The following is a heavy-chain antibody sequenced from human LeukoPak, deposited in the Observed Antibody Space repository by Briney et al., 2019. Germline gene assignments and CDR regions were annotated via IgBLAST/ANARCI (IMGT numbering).Heavy chain of an antibody. Sequence: GRSLRLSWAASGFTFSSYGMHWVRQAPGKGLEWVAVIWYDGSNKYYADSVKGRFTISRDNSKNTLYLQMNSLRAEDTAVYYCARDGSSGWYWVDYWGQGTLVTVSS. V-gene: IGHV3-33*01. CDR3: ARDGSSGWYWVDY. CDR1: GFTFSSYG. J-gene: IGHJ4*02. D-gene: IGHD6-19*01. CDR2: IWYDGSNK.